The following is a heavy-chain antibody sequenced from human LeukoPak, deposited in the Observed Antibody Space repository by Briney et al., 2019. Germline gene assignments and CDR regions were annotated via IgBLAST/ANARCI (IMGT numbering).Heavy chain of an antibody. J-gene: IGHJ4*02. CDR3: ARAEYSSGWYFDY. D-gene: IGHD6-19*01. CDR2: INSSGSTI. Sequence: GGSLRLSCAASGFTFSDYYMSWIRQAPGKGLEWVSYINSSGSTIYYADSVKGRFTISRDNAKNSLYLQMNSLRAEDTAVYYCARAEYSSGWYFDYWGQGTLVTVSS. V-gene: IGHV3-11*04. CDR1: GFTFSDYY.